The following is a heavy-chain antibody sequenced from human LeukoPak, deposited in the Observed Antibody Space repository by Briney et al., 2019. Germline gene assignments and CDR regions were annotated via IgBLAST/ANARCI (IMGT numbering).Heavy chain of an antibody. J-gene: IGHJ4*02. D-gene: IGHD3-3*01. CDR3: VKDQGECPGSRCYLRFLEY. Sequence: PGGSLRLSCAASGFNFSIYGMHWVRQAPGKGLEWVTFVRYDQSATVYADSVQGRFAISRDNSKNTVYLHMNSLRVEDTALYFCVKDQGECPGSRCYLRFLEYWGQGTLVIVSS. CDR2: VRYDQSAT. V-gene: IGHV3-30*02. CDR1: GFNFSIYG.